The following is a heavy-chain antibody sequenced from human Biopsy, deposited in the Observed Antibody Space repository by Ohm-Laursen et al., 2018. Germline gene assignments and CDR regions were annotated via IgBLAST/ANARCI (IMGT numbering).Heavy chain of an antibody. CDR3: AKVHRRRDGYSYRDY. J-gene: IGHJ4*02. V-gene: IGHV3-11*05. Sequence: SLRLSCAASGFSFSDKYMSWFRQVPGKGLEWVSSITSRSGYKYYADSVKGRFTVTRDNPKNSLYLQMNSLRVEDTAVYYCAKVHRRRDGYSYRDYWGQGTLVSVSS. D-gene: IGHD5-24*01. CDR2: ITSRSGYK. CDR1: GFSFSDKY.